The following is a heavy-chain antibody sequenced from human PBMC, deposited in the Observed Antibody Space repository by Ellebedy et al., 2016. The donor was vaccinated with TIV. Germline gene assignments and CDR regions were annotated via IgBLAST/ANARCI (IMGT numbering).Heavy chain of an antibody. V-gene: IGHV1-18*01. CDR3: AVGVYYDISGSNAFDI. Sequence: AASVKVSCKASGYTFTSYGISWARQAPGQGLEWMGWISAYNGNTNYAQKLQGRVTMTTDTSTSTAYMELRSLRSDDTAVYYCAVGVYYDISGSNAFDIWGQGTMVTVSS. CDR2: ISAYNGNT. J-gene: IGHJ3*02. D-gene: IGHD3-22*01. CDR1: GYTFTSYG.